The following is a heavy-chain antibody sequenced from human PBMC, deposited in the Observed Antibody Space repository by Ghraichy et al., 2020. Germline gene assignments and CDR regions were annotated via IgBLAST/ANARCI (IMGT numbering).Heavy chain of an antibody. Sequence: GGSLRLSCAASGFTFSSYAMSWVRQAPGKGLEWVSAISGSGGSTYYADSVKGRFTISRDNSKNTLYLQMNSLRAEDTAVYYCAKALPAGYSYTYHYYFDYWGQGTLVTVSS. CDR1: GFTFSSYA. CDR2: ISGSGGST. J-gene: IGHJ4*02. V-gene: IGHV3-23*01. D-gene: IGHD5-18*01. CDR3: AKALPAGYSYTYHYYFDY.